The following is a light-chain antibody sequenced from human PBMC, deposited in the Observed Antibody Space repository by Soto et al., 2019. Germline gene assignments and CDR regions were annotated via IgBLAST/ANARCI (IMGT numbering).Light chain of an antibody. V-gene: IGKV3-20*01. CDR3: QQYLVTPLT. CDR2: GAS. J-gene: IGKJ1*01. CDR1: QSVNGNY. Sequence: EIVLTQSPGTLSLSPGEGATLSCRASQSVNGNYLAWYQQKPGQAPMLLIHGASNMATGIPDRFSGSGSGTDFTLTIGRLEPEDFAVYYCQQYLVTPLTFGQGTKVEIK.